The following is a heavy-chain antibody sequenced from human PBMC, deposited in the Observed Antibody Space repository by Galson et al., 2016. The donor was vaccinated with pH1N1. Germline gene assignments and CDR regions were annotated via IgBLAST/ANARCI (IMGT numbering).Heavy chain of an antibody. V-gene: IGHV4-59*01. CDR1: GGSMFAYY. D-gene: IGHD4-17*01. CDR3: ARGGTVTNPLAT. CDR2: IYSTGGT. J-gene: IGHJ5*02. Sequence: SETLSLTCSVSGGSMFAYYWNWIRQPPGKGLEWIGYIYSTGGTNYNPSLKSRVAISVNTSNNQFSLNLISETAADTAVYYCARGGTVTNPLATWGQGTLVTVSS.